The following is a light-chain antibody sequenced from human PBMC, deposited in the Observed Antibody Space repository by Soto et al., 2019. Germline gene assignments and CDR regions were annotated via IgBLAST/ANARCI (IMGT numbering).Light chain of an antibody. V-gene: IGKV3-15*01. CDR1: QSVRSN. J-gene: IGKJ4*01. Sequence: EIVMTQSPAILSVSPGERATLFCRSSQSVRSNFLAWYQHNPGQAHRLLIHGASTRATGVPARFSGSSSETEFTLTISSLQSEDFAVYYCQQYSAWPLTFGGGTKVEIK. CDR2: GAS. CDR3: QQYSAWPLT.